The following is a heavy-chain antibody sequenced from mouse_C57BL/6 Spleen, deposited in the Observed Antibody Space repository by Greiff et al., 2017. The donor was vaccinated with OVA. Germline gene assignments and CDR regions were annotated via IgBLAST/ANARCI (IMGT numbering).Heavy chain of an antibody. J-gene: IGHJ2*01. Sequence: QVQLQQSGAELVKPGASVKISCKASGYAFSSYWMNWVKQRPGKGLEWIGQIYPGDGDTNYNGKFKGKATLTADKSTSTAYMQLSSLTSEYSAVYICSRKTAGAYLDYWGQGTTLTVSS. CDR2: IYPGDGDT. CDR3: SRKTAGAYLDY. D-gene: IGHD1-2*01. V-gene: IGHV1-80*01. CDR1: GYAFSSYW.